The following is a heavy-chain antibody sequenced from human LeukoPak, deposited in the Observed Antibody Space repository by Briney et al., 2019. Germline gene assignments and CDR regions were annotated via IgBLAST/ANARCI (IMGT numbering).Heavy chain of an antibody. J-gene: IGHJ6*03. CDR2: IYTSGST. CDR3: AREQLGPLGYYYYYMDV. Sequence: SETLSLTCTVSGCSISSYYWSWIRQPAGKGLEWIGRIYTSGSTNYNPSLKSRVTISVDTSKNQFSLKLSSVTAADTAVYYCAREQLGPLGYYYYYMDVWGKGTTVTISS. V-gene: IGHV4-4*07. D-gene: IGHD6-13*01. CDR1: GCSISSYY.